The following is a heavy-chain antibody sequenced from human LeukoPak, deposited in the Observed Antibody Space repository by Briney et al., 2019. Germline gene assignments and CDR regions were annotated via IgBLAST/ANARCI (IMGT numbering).Heavy chain of an antibody. CDR3: ARGGGYSGYGLPDAFDI. D-gene: IGHD5-12*01. V-gene: IGHV3-21*01. Sequence: GGSLRLSCAASGFTFSSYSMNWVRQAPGKGLEWVSSISSSSSYIYYADSAKGRFTISRDNAKNSLYLQMNSLRAEDTAVYYCARGGGYSGYGLPDAFDIWGQGTMVTVSS. CDR2: ISSSSSYI. J-gene: IGHJ3*02. CDR1: GFTFSSYS.